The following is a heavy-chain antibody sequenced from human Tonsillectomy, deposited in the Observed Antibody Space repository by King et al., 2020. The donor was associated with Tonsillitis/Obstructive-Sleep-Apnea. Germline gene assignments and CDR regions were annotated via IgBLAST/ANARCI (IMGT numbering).Heavy chain of an antibody. Sequence: VQLVESGGGLVQPGGSLRLSCAASGFTFSSYDMHWVRQATGKGLEWVSAIGTAGDTYYPGSVKGRFTISRENAKNSLYLQINSLRAGDTAVYYCARGRDSSGYYYDAFDIWGQGTMVTVSS. CDR1: GFTFSSYD. D-gene: IGHD3-22*01. V-gene: IGHV3-13*01. CDR3: ARGRDSSGYYYDAFDI. J-gene: IGHJ3*02. CDR2: IGTAGDT.